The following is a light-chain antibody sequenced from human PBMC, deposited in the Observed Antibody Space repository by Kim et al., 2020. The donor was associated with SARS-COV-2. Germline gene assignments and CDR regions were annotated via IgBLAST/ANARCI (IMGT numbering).Light chain of an antibody. J-gene: IGLJ1*01. V-gene: IGLV3-19*01. CDR2: GKN. CDR1: SLISFY. Sequence: SSELTQDPAVSVALGQTVRIACHGDSLISFYASWYQQKPGQAPLLVIYGKNNRPSGIPDRFSGSSSGNTASLTITGARAEDEADYYCNSRDRSANHVIFG. CDR3: NSRDRSANHVI.